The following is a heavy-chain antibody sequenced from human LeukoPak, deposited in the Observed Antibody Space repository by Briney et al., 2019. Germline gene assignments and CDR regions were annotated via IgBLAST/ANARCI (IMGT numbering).Heavy chain of an antibody. CDR3: ARRAVAAGFDP. J-gene: IGHJ5*02. D-gene: IGHD6-19*01. Sequence: SETLFLTCTVSGGSMSSSSYYWGLIRQPPGKGLEWIGSIYYSGSTYYNPSLKSRVTISVDTSKNQFSLKLSSVTAADTAVYYCARRAVAAGFDPWGQGTLVTVSS. CDR1: GGSMSSSSYY. V-gene: IGHV4-39*01. CDR2: IYYSGST.